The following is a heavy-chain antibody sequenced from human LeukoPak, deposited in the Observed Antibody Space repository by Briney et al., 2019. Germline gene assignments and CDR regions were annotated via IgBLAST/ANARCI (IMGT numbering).Heavy chain of an antibody. Sequence: ASVKVSCKASGYTFTSYGISWVRQAPGQGLEWMGWISAYNGNTNYAQKFQGRVTITADKSTSTAYMELSSLRSEDTAVYYCARTATVSYYYYYMDVWGKGTTVTVSS. J-gene: IGHJ6*03. CDR3: ARTATVSYYYYYMDV. V-gene: IGHV1-18*01. D-gene: IGHD4-17*01. CDR1: GYTFTSYG. CDR2: ISAYNGNT.